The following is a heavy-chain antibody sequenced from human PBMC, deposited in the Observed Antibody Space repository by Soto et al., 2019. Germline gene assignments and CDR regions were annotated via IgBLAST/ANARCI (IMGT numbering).Heavy chain of an antibody. CDR1: GFTFSSYS. CDR3: ARGPGQDYYYGSREYYMDV. Sequence: GGSLRLSCAASGFTFSSYSMNWVRQAPGKGLEWVSYISSSSSTIYYADSVKGRFTISRDNAKNSLYLQMNSLRAEDTAVYYCARGPGQDYYYGSREYYMDVWGKGTTVTVSS. V-gene: IGHV3-48*01. CDR2: ISSSSSTI. D-gene: IGHD3-10*01. J-gene: IGHJ6*03.